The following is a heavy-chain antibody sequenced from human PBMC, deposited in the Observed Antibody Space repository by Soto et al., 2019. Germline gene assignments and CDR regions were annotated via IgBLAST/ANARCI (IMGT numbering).Heavy chain of an antibody. CDR2: IYYSGST. Sequence: PSETLSLTCTVSGGSISSSSYYWGWIRQPPGKGLEWIGSIYYSGSTYYNPSLKSRVTISVDTSKNQFSLKLSSVTAADTAVYYCARQLSNCSGGSCYLYYFDYWGQGTLVTVSS. V-gene: IGHV4-39*01. D-gene: IGHD2-15*01. CDR1: GGSISSSSYY. J-gene: IGHJ4*02. CDR3: ARQLSNCSGGSCYLYYFDY.